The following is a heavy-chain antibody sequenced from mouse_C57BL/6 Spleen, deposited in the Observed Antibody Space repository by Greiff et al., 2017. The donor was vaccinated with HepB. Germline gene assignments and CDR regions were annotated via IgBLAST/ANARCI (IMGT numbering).Heavy chain of an antibody. J-gene: IGHJ4*01. V-gene: IGHV3-6*01. Sequence: EVQLVESGPGLVKPSQSLSLTCSVTGYSITSGYYWNWIRQFPGNKLEWMGYISYDGSNNYNPSLKNRISITRDTSKNQFFLKLNSVTTEDTATYYCARDRAVVAKNYAMDYWGQGTSVTVSS. CDR2: ISYDGSN. D-gene: IGHD1-1*01. CDR3: ARDRAVVAKNYAMDY. CDR1: GYSITSGYY.